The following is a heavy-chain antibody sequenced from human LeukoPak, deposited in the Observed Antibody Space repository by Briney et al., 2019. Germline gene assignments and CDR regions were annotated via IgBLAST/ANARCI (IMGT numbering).Heavy chain of an antibody. D-gene: IGHD3-3*01. Sequence: SETLSLTCTASGGSISSSSYYWGWIRQPPGKGLEWIGSIYYSGSTYYNPSLKSRVTISVDTSKNQFSLKLSSVTAADTAVYYCARHGNYDFWSGYPYYYYYGMDVWGQGTTVTVSS. CDR2: IYYSGST. J-gene: IGHJ6*02. CDR1: GGSISSSSYY. CDR3: ARHGNYDFWSGYPYYYYYGMDV. V-gene: IGHV4-39*01.